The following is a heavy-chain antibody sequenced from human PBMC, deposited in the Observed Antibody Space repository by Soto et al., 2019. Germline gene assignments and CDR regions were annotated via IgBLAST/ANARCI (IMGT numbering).Heavy chain of an antibody. Sequence: QVQLVESGGGVVQPGRSLRLSCAASGFTFSSYGMHWVRQAPGKGLEWVAVISYDGSNKYYADSVKGRFTISRDNSKNTLYLQMNSLRAEDTAVYYCAKDPTDGDYGYGMDVWGQGTTVTVSS. V-gene: IGHV3-30*18. CDR2: ISYDGSNK. D-gene: IGHD4-17*01. CDR1: GFTFSSYG. J-gene: IGHJ6*02. CDR3: AKDPTDGDYGYGMDV.